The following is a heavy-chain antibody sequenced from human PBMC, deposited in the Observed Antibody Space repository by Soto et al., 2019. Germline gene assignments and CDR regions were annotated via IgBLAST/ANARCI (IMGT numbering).Heavy chain of an antibody. V-gene: IGHV3-23*01. J-gene: IGHJ4*02. Sequence: VQLLESGGGLVQPGGSLRLSCAASGFTFSNYGMSWVRQAPGKGLEWVSIISGGGGNTYYADSVRGRFSISRDNSKNTLYLQMNSLRVDDTAVFYCANLITVTGGYWGQGTLVTVSS. CDR3: ANLITVTGGY. CDR1: GFTFSNYG. CDR2: ISGGGGNT. D-gene: IGHD4-17*01.